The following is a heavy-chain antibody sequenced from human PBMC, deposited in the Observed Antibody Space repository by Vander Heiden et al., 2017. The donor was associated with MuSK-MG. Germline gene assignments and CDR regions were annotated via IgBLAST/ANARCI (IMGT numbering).Heavy chain of an antibody. J-gene: IGHJ4*02. V-gene: IGHV3-21*01. D-gene: IGHD3-22*01. Sequence: EVQLVESGGGLVKPGGSLRLSCAASGFTFSGYTMNWVRQAPGRGLEWVSSISSSSSYIYYADSVKGRFTISRDNAKNSLYLQMNTLRAEDTAVYYCARGAEGYYDSSDYYLYYFDYWGQGTLVTVSS. CDR3: ARGAEGYYDSSDYYLYYFDY. CDR2: ISSSSSYI. CDR1: GFTFSGYT.